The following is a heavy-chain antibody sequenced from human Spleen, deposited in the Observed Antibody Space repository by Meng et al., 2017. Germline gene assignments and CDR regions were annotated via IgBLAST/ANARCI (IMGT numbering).Heavy chain of an antibody. CDR2: ISNDGSIK. CDR1: GFTFTNYG. Sequence: QVHLVESGGGVVQPGRSLRLSCAASGFTFTNYGMHWVRQAPGKGLEWVTLISNDGSIKYYADSVKGRFTISRDNSKNTLYLQMNSLRADDTAVYYCARWNGNTAYDYWGQGTLVTVSS. J-gene: IGHJ4*02. D-gene: IGHD1/OR15-1a*01. CDR3: ARWNGNTAYDY. V-gene: IGHV3-30*03.